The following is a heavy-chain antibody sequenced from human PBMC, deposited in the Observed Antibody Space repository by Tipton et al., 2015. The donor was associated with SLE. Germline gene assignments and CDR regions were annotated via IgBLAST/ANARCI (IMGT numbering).Heavy chain of an antibody. CDR3: ARVRDGSGAFDI. D-gene: IGHD3-10*01. J-gene: IGHJ3*02. Sequence: TLSLTCTVSGGSVSSGSYYWSWIRQPPGKGLEWIGYIYYSGSTNYNPSLKSRVTISVDTSKNQFSLQLNSVTPEDTAVYYCARVRDGSGAFDIWGQGTMVTVSS. CDR2: IYYSGST. CDR1: GGSVSSGSYY. V-gene: IGHV4-61*01.